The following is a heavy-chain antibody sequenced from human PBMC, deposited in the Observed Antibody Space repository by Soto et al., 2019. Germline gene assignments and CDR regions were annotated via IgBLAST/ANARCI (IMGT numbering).Heavy chain of an antibody. Sequence: SETLSLTCTVSGGSISSSSYYWGWIRQPPGKGLEWIGSVYYSGGTYYNPSLKSRVTISVDTSKNQFSLKLSSVTAADTAVYYCARLFWNDYYYHGMDVWGQGTTVTVS. D-gene: IGHD1-1*01. CDR2: VYYSGGT. V-gene: IGHV4-39*01. CDR1: GGSISSSSYY. CDR3: ARLFWNDYYYHGMDV. J-gene: IGHJ6*02.